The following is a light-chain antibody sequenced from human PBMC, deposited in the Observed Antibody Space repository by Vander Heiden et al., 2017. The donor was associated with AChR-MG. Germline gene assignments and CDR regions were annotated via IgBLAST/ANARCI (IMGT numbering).Light chain of an antibody. CDR3: QSYDVSLSAAV. J-gene: IGLJ2*01. Sequence: QSVLTQPPSVSGAPGQRVTSSCTGTSSNIGAAYDVHWYQHLPGTAPKLLIYGNSNRPSGVPDRFSASKSDTSASLAVTGLHPDDEAVYYCQSYDVSLSAAVFGGGTKLTVL. CDR1: SSNIGAAYD. CDR2: GNS. V-gene: IGLV1-40*01.